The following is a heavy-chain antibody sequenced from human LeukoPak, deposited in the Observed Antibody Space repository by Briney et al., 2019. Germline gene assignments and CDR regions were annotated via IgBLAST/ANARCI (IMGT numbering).Heavy chain of an antibody. Sequence: SETLSLTCAVYGGSSSGYYWSWIRQPPGKGLEWIGEINHSGSTNYNPSLKSRVTISVDTSKNQFSLKLSSVTAADTAVYYCARAQQLGRHFDYWGQGTLVTVSS. CDR2: INHSGST. D-gene: IGHD6-13*01. CDR3: ARAQQLGRHFDY. V-gene: IGHV4-34*01. CDR1: GGSSSGYY. J-gene: IGHJ4*02.